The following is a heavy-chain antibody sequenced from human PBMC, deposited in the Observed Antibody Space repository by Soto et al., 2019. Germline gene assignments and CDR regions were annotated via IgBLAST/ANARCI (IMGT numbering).Heavy chain of an antibody. J-gene: IGHJ4*02. CDR1: GFTFSSYA. Sequence: EVQLLESGGGLVQPGGSLRLSCAAAGFTFSSYAMSWVRQAPGKGLEWVSAISGSGGSTYYADSVKGRFTISRDNSKNTLYLQMNSLRAEDTAVYYCAKTGEMATTTFDYWGQGTLVTVSS. CDR3: AKTGEMATTTFDY. CDR2: ISGSGGST. V-gene: IGHV3-23*01. D-gene: IGHD5-12*01.